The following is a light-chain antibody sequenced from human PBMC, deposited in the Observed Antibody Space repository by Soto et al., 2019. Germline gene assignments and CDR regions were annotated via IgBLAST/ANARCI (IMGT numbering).Light chain of an antibody. CDR3: QQSYSALFT. Sequence: AIRMTQSPSSFSASKGDRVTITCRASQGISSYLAWYQQKPGKAPKLLIYAASTLQSGVPSRFSGSGSGTDFTLTISSLQPEDFATYYCQQSYSALFTFGPGTKVDIK. J-gene: IGKJ3*01. CDR1: QGISSY. V-gene: IGKV1-8*01. CDR2: AAS.